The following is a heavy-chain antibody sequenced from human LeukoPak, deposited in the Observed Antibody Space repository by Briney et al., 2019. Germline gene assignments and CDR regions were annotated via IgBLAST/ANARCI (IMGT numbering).Heavy chain of an antibody. J-gene: IGHJ5*02. D-gene: IGHD3-22*01. Sequence: GGSLRLSCAASGFTFSSYAMSWVRQAPGKGLEWVSAISGSGGSTYYADSVKGRFTISRDNSKNTLYLQMNSLRAEDTAVYYCAKDPNPYYYDSSGYYHACGQGTLVTVSS. CDR3: AKDPNPYYYDSSGYYHA. CDR1: GFTFSSYA. V-gene: IGHV3-23*01. CDR2: ISGSGGST.